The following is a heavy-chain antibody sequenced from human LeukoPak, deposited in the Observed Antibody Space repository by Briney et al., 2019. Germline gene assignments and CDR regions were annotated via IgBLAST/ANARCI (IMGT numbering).Heavy chain of an antibody. V-gene: IGHV4-59*01. J-gene: IGHJ4*02. Sequence: PSETLSLTCTVSGGSISSYYWSWIRQPPGKGLEWIGYIYYSGSTNYNPSLKSRVTISVDTSKNQFSLKLSSVTAADTAVYYCARSTVVTPFDYWGQGTLVTVSS. D-gene: IGHD4-23*01. CDR3: ARSTVVTPFDY. CDR2: IYYSGST. CDR1: GGSISSYY.